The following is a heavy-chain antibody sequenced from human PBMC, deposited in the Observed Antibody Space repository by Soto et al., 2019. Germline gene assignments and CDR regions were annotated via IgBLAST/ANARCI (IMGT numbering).Heavy chain of an antibody. CDR3: ARDMAGQQLFPYYYYGMDV. CDR1: GFTFSSYG. D-gene: IGHD6-13*01. V-gene: IGHV3-33*01. CDR2: IWYDGSNK. J-gene: IGHJ6*02. Sequence: GGSLRLCCAASGFTFSSYGMHWVRQAPGKGLEWVAVIWYDGSNKYYADSVKGRFTISRDNSKNTLYLQMNSLRAEDTAVYYCARDMAGQQLFPYYYYGMDVWGQGTTVTVSS.